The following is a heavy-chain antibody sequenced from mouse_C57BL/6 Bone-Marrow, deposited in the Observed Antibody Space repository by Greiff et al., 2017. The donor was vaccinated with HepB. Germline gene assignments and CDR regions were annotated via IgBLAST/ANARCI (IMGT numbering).Heavy chain of an antibody. D-gene: IGHD1-1*01. V-gene: IGHV14-3*01. CDR1: GFNIKNTY. CDR2: IDPANGNN. J-gene: IGHJ4*01. CDR3: ARRDYYGSPYYYAMDY. Sequence: EVKLVESVAELVRPGASVKLSCTASGFNIKNTYMHWVKQRPEQGLEWIGRIDPANGNNKYAPKFQGKATITADTSSNTAYLPLSSLTSDDTAIYYCARRDYYGSPYYYAMDYWGQGTSVTVSS.